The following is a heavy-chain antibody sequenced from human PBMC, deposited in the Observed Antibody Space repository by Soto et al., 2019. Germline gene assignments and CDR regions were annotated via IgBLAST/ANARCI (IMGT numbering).Heavy chain of an antibody. CDR2: ISYDGSNK. V-gene: IGHV3-30-3*01. CDR3: ARGPKIYTTPQGPFGS. Sequence: TGGSLRLSCAASGFTFSTYAMHWVRQAPGKGLEWVAVISYDGSNKYYADSVKGRFTISRDNSKNTLYLQMNSLRAEDTAVYYCARGPKIYTTPQGPFGSWGQGTLVTVSS. D-gene: IGHD1-1*01. J-gene: IGHJ4*02. CDR1: GFTFSTYA.